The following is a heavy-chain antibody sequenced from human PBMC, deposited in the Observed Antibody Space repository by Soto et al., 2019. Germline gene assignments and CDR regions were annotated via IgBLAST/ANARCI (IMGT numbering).Heavy chain of an antibody. V-gene: IGHV3-30*18. D-gene: IGHD1-26*01. CDR2: MSHDGSNK. CDR3: AKDLGPSGQLLSLLLDV. J-gene: IGHJ6*02. Sequence: VAVMSHDGSNKYFADSVKGRFTISRDNSKNTLYLQMSNLRTEDTAVYYCAKDLGPSGQLLSLLLDVWGQGTTVTVSS.